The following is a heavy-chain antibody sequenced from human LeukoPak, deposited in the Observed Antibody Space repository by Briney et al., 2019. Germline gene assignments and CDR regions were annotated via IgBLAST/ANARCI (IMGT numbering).Heavy chain of an antibody. V-gene: IGHV4-61*02. J-gene: IGHJ4*02. Sequence: SETLSLTCTVSGGSISSGSYYWSWTRQPAGKGLEWIGRIDSSGSTNYNPSLKSRVTISVGTSKNQFSLKLSSVTAADTAVYYCARGGVGATVFDYWGQGTLVTVSS. D-gene: IGHD1-26*01. CDR3: ARGGVGATVFDY. CDR1: GGSISSGSYY. CDR2: IDSSGST.